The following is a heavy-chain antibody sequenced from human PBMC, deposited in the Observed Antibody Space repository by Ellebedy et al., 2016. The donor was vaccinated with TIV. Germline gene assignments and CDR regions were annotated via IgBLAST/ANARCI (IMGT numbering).Heavy chain of an antibody. CDR2: ISSTSSYI. CDR3: ARVPGAYYYYNGMDV. V-gene: IGHV3-21*01. J-gene: IGHJ6*02. CDR1: GFTFSSYN. Sequence: PGGSLRLSCAGSGFTFSSYNMNWVRQAPGKGLEWVSSISSTSSYIYYTDSVKGRFTIYRDNAKNSLYLQMNSLRAEDTAVYYCARVPGAYYYYNGMDVWGQGTTVTVSS. D-gene: IGHD7-27*01.